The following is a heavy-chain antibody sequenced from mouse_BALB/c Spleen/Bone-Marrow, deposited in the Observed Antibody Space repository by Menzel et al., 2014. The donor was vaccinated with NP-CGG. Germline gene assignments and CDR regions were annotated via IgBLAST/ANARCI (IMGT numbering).Heavy chain of an antibody. Sequence: QVQLQQSGAELVKPGASVRLSCKASGYTFTSYYMYWVKQRPGQGLEWIGEINPSNGGTNFNEKFKSRATLTVDKSSSTAYMQLGSLTSEDSAVYYCTRGRTWDFVYWGQGTTLTVSS. CDR1: GYTFTSYY. V-gene: IGHV1S81*02. CDR2: INPSNGGT. D-gene: IGHD4-1*01. J-gene: IGHJ2*01. CDR3: TRGRTWDFVY.